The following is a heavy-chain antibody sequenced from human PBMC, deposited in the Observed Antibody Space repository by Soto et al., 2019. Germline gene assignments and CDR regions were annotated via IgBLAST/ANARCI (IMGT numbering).Heavy chain of an antibody. CDR3: VRERGRFDAFDX. CDR2: ICDNGINK. V-gene: IGHV3-33*01. J-gene: IGHJ3*02. Sequence: PGGSLRLSFAASGFPFTTYGMHWVRQAPGKGLEWLAVICDNGINKYYADSVRGRFTISMDNSKNTLDLQMNNLRAEDTALYYCVRERGRFDAFDXWGQGTMVTVS. CDR1: GFPFTTYG.